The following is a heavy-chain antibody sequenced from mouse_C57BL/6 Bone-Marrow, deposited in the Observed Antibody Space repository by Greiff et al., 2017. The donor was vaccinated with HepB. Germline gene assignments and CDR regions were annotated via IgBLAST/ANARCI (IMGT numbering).Heavy chain of an antibody. D-gene: IGHD2-4*01. V-gene: IGHV1-15*01. CDR1: GYTFTDYE. CDR2: IDPETGGT. J-gene: IGHJ1*03. CDR3: TGRWDYDGYFDV. Sequence: VQLQQSGAELVRPGASVTLSCKASGYTFTDYEMHWVKQTPVHGLEWIGAIDPETGGTAYNQKFKGKAILTADKSSSTAYMELRSLTSEDSAVYYCTGRWDYDGYFDVWGTGTPVTVSS.